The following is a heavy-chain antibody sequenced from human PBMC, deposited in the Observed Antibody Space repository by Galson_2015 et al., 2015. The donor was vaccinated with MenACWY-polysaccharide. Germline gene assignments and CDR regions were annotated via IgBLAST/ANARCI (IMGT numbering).Heavy chain of an antibody. Sequence: SLRLSCAASGFTFSSNCMNWVRQAPGKGLEWVSYISSSSGTLYYADSVKGRFTISRDDAKNSLYLQMNSLRAEDTAVYYCASTSPNSSWGQGTRVTVSS. J-gene: IGHJ5*02. CDR2: ISSSSGTL. D-gene: IGHD2-21*01. CDR1: GFTFSSNC. CDR3: ASTSPNSS. V-gene: IGHV3-48*01.